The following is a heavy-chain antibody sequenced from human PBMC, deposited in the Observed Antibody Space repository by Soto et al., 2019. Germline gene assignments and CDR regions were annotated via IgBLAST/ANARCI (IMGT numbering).Heavy chain of an antibody. D-gene: IGHD3-22*01. CDR3: VKYYDSSGYSSHWFDP. Sequence: ASVKVSCKASGYTFTGYYIHWVRQAPGQGLEWMGLINPKSGGTNYAQRFQGRVTMTRDTSTSTAYMDLSGLRSDDTATYYCVKYYDSSGYSSHWFDPWGQGTPVTVSS. CDR2: INPKSGGT. CDR1: GYTFTGYY. J-gene: IGHJ5*02. V-gene: IGHV1-2*02.